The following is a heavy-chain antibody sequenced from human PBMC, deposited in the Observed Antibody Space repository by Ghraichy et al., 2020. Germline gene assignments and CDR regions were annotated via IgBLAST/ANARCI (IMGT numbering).Heavy chain of an antibody. Sequence: QTLSLTCTVSGGSISSSSYYWGWIRQPPGKGLEWIGSIYYSGSTYYNPSLKSRVTISVDTSKNQFSLKLSSVTAADTAVYYCARGSSSSSWFMNWFDPWGQGTLVTVSS. D-gene: IGHD6-13*01. CDR2: IYYSGST. J-gene: IGHJ5*02. CDR1: GGSISSSSYY. V-gene: IGHV4-39*07. CDR3: ARGSSSSSWFMNWFDP.